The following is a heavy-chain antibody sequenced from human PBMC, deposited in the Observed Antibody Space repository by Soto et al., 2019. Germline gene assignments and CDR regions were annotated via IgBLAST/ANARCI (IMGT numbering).Heavy chain of an antibody. CDR3: ARDGKILTGEQALRDYYYYYYMDV. J-gene: IGHJ6*03. CDR2: ISSSSSYI. D-gene: IGHD7-27*01. V-gene: IGHV3-21*01. CDR1: GFTFRSYS. Sequence: GGSLRLSCAASGFTFRSYSMNWVRQAPGKGLEWVSSISSSSSYIYYADSVKGRFTISRDNAKNSLYLQMNSLRAEDTAVYYCARDGKILTGEQALRDYYYYYYMDVWGKGTTVTVSS.